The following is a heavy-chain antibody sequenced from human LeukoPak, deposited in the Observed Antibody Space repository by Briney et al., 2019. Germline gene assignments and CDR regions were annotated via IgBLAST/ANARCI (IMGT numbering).Heavy chain of an antibody. Sequence: ASLRDSCMDPLNTFTNSYIHTVRPALRQGRGWMGWIYPSTGDTTIAQKFQGRVTVTTDTSITTAHMDLSRLTSDDTAMYYCAASMGVREVLLAFDPWGQGNPVTGSS. CDR2: IYPSTGDT. CDR1: LNTFTNSY. V-gene: IGHV1-2*02. CDR3: AASMGVREVLLAFDP. J-gene: IGHJ5*02. D-gene: IGHD3-10*01.